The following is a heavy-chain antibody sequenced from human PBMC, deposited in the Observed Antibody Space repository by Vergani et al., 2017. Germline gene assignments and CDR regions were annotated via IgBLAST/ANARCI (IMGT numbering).Heavy chain of an antibody. CDR3: ATDSRPRTYYDFWSGYSKFDP. D-gene: IGHD3-3*01. V-gene: IGHV1-18*01. J-gene: IGHJ5*02. CDR2: ISTYNGNT. CDR1: GYTFTNYG. Sequence: QVQLVQSGAEVKKPGASVKVSCKASGYTFTNYGISWVRQAPGQGLEWMGWISTYNGNTNYAQKLQGRVTMTTDTSTSTAYMELRSLTSDDTAVYYCATDSRPRTYYDFWSGYSKFDPWGQGTLVTVSS.